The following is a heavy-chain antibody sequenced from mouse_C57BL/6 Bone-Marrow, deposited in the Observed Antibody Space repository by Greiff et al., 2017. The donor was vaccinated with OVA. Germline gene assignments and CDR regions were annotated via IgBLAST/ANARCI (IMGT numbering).Heavy chain of an antibody. V-gene: IGHV3-6*01. D-gene: IGHD1-1*01. Sequence: EVKLVESGPGLVKPSQSLSLTCSVTGYSITSGYYWNWIRQFPGNKLEWMGYISYDGSNNYNPSLKNRISITRDTSKNQFFLKLNSVTTEDTATYDGAIYYYGSSYGFAYWGQGTLVTVSA. CDR2: ISYDGSN. CDR3: AIYYYGSSYGFAY. CDR1: GYSITSGYY. J-gene: IGHJ3*01.